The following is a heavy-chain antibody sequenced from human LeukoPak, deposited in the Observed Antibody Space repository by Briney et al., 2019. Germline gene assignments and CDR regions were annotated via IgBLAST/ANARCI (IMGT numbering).Heavy chain of an antibody. J-gene: IGHJ4*02. V-gene: IGHV1-8*02. Sequence: VASVKVSCKAPGYTFTSYDINWVRQATGQGLEWMGWMNPNSGNTGFAQKFQGRVTMTSNTSISTAYMELSSLRSEDTAVYYCARGDYYYGSGSEYWGQGTLVTVSS. D-gene: IGHD3-10*01. CDR1: GYTFTSYD. CDR2: MNPNSGNT. CDR3: ARGDYYYGSGSEY.